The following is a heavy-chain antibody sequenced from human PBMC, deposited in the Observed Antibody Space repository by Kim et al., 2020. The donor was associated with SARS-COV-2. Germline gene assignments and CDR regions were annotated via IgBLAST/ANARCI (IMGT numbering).Heavy chain of an antibody. CDR1: GFTFSSYA. D-gene: IGHD5-12*01. J-gene: IGHJ4*02. V-gene: IGHV3-23*01. Sequence: GGSLRLSCAASGFTFSSYAMSWVRQAPGKGLEWVSTISYSGNNTYYADSVKGRFTISRDNSKNTLYLQMNSLRAEDTAVYYCAKRGGGLRNFDYWGQGTLVTDSS. CDR2: ISYSGNNT. CDR3: AKRGGGLRNFDY.